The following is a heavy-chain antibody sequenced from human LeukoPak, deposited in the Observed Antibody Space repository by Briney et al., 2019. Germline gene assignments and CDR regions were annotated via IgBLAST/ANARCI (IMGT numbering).Heavy chain of an antibody. CDR3: ARGGRVTIFGVVIYYYYMDV. CDR1: GYTFTSYD. V-gene: IGHV1-8*03. J-gene: IGHJ6*03. CDR2: MNPNSGNT. D-gene: IGHD3-3*01. Sequence: ASVKVSCKASGYTFTSYDINWVRQATGQGLEWMGWMNPNSGNTGYAQKFQGRVTITRNTSISTAYMELSSLRSEDTAVYYCARGGRVTIFGVVIYYYYMDVWGKGTTVTVSS.